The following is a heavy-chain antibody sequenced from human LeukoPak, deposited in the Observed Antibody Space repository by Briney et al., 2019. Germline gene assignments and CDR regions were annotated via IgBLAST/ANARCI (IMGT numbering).Heavy chain of an antibody. CDR1: GFTFISYW. CDR3: ARYYDFWSGYLVFEYYFDC. D-gene: IGHD3-3*01. CDR2: IKQDGSEK. Sequence: GGSLRLSCAASGFTFISYWMSWVRQAPGKGREGVAKIKQDGSEKYCVDSVKGRFTISRHNAKNSLYLQMNSLRAEDTAVYYCARYYDFWSGYLVFEYYFDCWGQGTLVTASS. V-gene: IGHV3-7*01. J-gene: IGHJ4*02.